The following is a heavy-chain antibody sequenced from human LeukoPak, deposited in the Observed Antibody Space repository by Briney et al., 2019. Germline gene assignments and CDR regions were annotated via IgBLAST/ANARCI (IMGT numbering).Heavy chain of an antibody. CDR2: YDPEDGET. CDR3: ATDQTLRGSYGYYFDL. D-gene: IGHD1-26*01. J-gene: IGHJ4*02. CDR1: GYSLIALS. V-gene: IGHV1-24*01. Sequence: SVKVSCNLSGYSLIALSIHWVRQAPGKGLEWMGGYDPEDGETIYAQKFEGRVTMTDDTSTDTAYMELSSLRSEDTAVYYCATDQTLRGSYGYYFDLWGQGTPVTVSS.